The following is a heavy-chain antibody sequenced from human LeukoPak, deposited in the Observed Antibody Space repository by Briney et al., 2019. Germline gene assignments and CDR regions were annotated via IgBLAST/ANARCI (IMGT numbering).Heavy chain of an antibody. CDR3: ARSAAAVHSDI. V-gene: IGHV1-2*02. Sequence: ASVKVSCKAYGYTFTGYYMNWVRQAPGQGLEWMGWINPNSSGTNYAQKFQGRVTMTRDTSISTAYMELSRLRSDDTAVYYCARSAAAVHSDIWGQGTIVPVTS. D-gene: IGHD6-13*01. CDR1: GYTFTGYY. J-gene: IGHJ3*02. CDR2: INPNSSGT.